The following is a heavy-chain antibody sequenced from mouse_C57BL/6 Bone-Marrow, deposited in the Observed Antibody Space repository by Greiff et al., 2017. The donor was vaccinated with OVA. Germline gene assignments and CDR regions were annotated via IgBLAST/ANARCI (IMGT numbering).Heavy chain of an antibody. CDR1: GYSFTGYF. Sequence: EVKLMESGPELVKPGDSVKISCKASGYSFTGYFMNWVMQSHGKSLEWIGRINPYNGDTFYNQKFKGKATLTVDKSSSTAHMELRSLTSEDSAVYYCARRYYYGSRGAMDYWGQGTSVTVSS. CDR3: ARRYYYGSRGAMDY. J-gene: IGHJ4*01. V-gene: IGHV1-20*01. D-gene: IGHD1-1*01. CDR2: INPYNGDT.